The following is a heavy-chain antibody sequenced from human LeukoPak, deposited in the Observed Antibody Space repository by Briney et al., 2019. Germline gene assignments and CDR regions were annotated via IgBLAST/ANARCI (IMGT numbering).Heavy chain of an antibody. Sequence: SETLSLTCTVSGGSISSYYWSWIRQPPGKGLEWIGYIYYSGSTNYNPSLKSRVTISVDTSKNQSSLKLSSVTAADTAVYYCARTGLTTDYWGQGTLVTVSS. D-gene: IGHD1-14*01. V-gene: IGHV4-59*01. CDR1: GGSISSYY. CDR3: ARTGLTTDY. CDR2: IYYSGST. J-gene: IGHJ4*02.